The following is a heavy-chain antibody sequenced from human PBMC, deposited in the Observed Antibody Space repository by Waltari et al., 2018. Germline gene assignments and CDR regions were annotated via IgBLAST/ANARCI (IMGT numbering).Heavy chain of an antibody. CDR1: GYIFTDYY. J-gene: IGHJ4*02. CDR2: INPNSGGT. Sequence: QVQLVQSGAEVKRPGASVKVSCKASGYIFTDYYMHWVRQAPGQGLEWMGWINPNSGGTNYAQKCQGRVIMTRDTSIGTVYMELSSLQSDDTAIYYCASWSVPFDYWGQGTLVTVSS. V-gene: IGHV1-2*02. D-gene: IGHD3-3*01. CDR3: ASWSVPFDY.